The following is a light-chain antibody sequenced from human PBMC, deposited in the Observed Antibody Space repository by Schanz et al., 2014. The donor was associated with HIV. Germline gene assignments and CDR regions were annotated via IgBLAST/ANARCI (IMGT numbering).Light chain of an antibody. CDR3: ATWDDSLDGWV. CDR1: SSNIGSNT. CDR2: SNN. V-gene: IGLV1-44*01. J-gene: IGLJ3*02. Sequence: QSGLTQPPSASGTPGQRVTLSCSGSSSNIGSNTVHWYQPLPGTAPKLLIYSNNQRPSGVPGRLSGSKSGTSASLAISGLQSEDESDFFCATWDDSLDGWVFGGGTKLTVL.